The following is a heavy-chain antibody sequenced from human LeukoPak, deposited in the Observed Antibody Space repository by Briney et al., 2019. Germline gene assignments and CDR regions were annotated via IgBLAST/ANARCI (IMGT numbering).Heavy chain of an antibody. J-gene: IGHJ4*02. Sequence: ASVKVSCKASGYTFTRYDINWVRQATGQGLEWMGWMNPNSGNTGYAQKFQGRVTITRNTSISTAYMELSSLRSEDTAVYYCARVLSIAVAGIGYWGQGTLVTVSS. CDR2: MNPNSGNT. CDR3: ARVLSIAVAGIGY. CDR1: GYTFTRYD. V-gene: IGHV1-8*03. D-gene: IGHD6-19*01.